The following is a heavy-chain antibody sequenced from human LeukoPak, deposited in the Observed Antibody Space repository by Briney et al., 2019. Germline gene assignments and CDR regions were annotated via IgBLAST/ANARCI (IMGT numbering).Heavy chain of an antibody. J-gene: IGHJ3*02. D-gene: IGHD2-15*01. CDR3: ARDMGYCSGGSCPHNAFDI. CDR1: GYTFTSYG. Sequence: GASVKVSCKASGYTFTSYGISWVRQAPGQGLEWMGWISAYNDNTNNAQKFQGRVTMTTDTSTSTAYMELRSLRSDDTAVYYCARDMGYCSGGSCPHNAFDIWGQGTMVTVS. V-gene: IGHV1-18*01. CDR2: ISAYNDNT.